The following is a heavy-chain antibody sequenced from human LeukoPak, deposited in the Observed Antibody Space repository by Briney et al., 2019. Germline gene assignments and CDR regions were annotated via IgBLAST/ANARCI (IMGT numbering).Heavy chain of an antibody. CDR1: GGSISSGGYY. V-gene: IGHV4-31*03. D-gene: IGHD3-16*02. CDR2: IYYSGST. J-gene: IGHJ6*03. Sequence: PSETLSLTCTVSGGSISSGGYYWSWIRQHPGKGLEWIGYIYYSGSTYYNPSLKSRVTISVDTSKNQFFLKMTSVTAADTAVYYCARRIGGGIEDMDVWGRGTKVTVSS. CDR3: ARRIGGGIEDMDV.